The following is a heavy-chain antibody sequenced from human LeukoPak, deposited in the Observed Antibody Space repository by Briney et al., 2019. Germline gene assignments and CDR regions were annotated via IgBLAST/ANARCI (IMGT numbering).Heavy chain of an antibody. CDR2: IKQGGREK. CDR3: ARDPNSGSYFNYYYLDV. V-gene: IGHV3-7*01. CDR1: GFNFNTYW. Sequence: PGGSLRLSCAASGFNFNTYWVSWGRQARGRGVEGVANIKQGGREKIYVECVEGRFTISRDNSKNSLYLQMKSLRDGDTVMYYCARDPNSGSYFNYYYLDVWGKGTAVTVSS. D-gene: IGHD1-26*01. J-gene: IGHJ6*03.